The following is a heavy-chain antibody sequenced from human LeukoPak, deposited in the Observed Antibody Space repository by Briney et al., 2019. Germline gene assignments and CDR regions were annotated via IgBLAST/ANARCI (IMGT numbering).Heavy chain of an antibody. D-gene: IGHD2-2*01. CDR3: ARDTHCSSTSCANYYYMDV. Sequence: GGSLRLSCAASGFTFSRYWMSCVRQAPGKGLEWVANIKQDGSEKYYVDSVKGRFTISRDNAKNSLYLQMNSLRAEDTAVYYCARDTHCSSTSCANYYYMDVWGKGTTVTVSS. CDR2: IKQDGSEK. J-gene: IGHJ6*03. V-gene: IGHV3-7*01. CDR1: GFTFSRYW.